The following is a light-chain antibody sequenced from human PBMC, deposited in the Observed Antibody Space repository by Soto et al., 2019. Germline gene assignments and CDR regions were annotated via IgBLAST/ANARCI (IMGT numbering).Light chain of an antibody. CDR3: SSYTSRSTLV. J-gene: IGLJ1*01. Sequence: QSVLTQPASVSGSPGQSITISCTGTSSDVGGYNDVSWYQQHPGKAPKLMIYEVTNRPSGVSNRFSGSKSGNTASLTISGLQAEDEADYYCSSYTSRSTLVFGTGTKVTVL. CDR1: SSDVGGYND. CDR2: EVT. V-gene: IGLV2-14*01.